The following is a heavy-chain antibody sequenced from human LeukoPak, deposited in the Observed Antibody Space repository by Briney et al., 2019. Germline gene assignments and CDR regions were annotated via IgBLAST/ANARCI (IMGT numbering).Heavy chain of an antibody. CDR1: GYTFTSYY. D-gene: IGHD6-13*01. CDR2: INPSGGST. CDR3: ARDRMKGDIAAAGSGYYYGMDV. Sequence: EASVKVCCKASGYTFTSYYMHWVRQAPGQGLEWMGIINPSGGSTSYAQKFQGRVTMTRDTSTSTVYMELSSLRSEDTAVYYCARDRMKGDIAAAGSGYYYGMDVWGQGTTVTVSS. J-gene: IGHJ6*02. V-gene: IGHV1-46*01.